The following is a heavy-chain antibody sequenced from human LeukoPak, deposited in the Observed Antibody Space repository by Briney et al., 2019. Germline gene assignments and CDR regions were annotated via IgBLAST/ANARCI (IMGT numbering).Heavy chain of an antibody. CDR3: AREVDCTFTNCYEGDAFDI. D-gene: IGHD2-2*01. Sequence: GGSLRLSCAASGFTFSSYEMNWVRQAPGKGLEWVSYISSTGSTIYYADSVKGRFTISRDNAKSSLYLQMNSLRAEDTAVYYCAREVDCTFTNCYEGDAFDIWGQGTMVTVSS. V-gene: IGHV3-48*03. J-gene: IGHJ3*02. CDR1: GFTFSSYE. CDR2: ISSTGSTI.